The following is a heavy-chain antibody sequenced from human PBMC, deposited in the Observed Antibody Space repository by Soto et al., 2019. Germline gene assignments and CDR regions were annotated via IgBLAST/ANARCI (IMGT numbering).Heavy chain of an antibody. CDR2: ISYDGGDK. Sequence: QVQVVESGGGVVQPGRSLRLSCGASGFTFTSYGMHWVRQAPGKGLEWVAVISYDGGDKYYADSVKGRFTISRDNSKNTLYLQMNSLRAEDTAVYYCARVDGTTVTGIPDYWGQGTLVTVSS. CDR1: GFTFTSYG. D-gene: IGHD4-17*01. CDR3: ARVDGTTVTGIPDY. V-gene: IGHV3-30*03. J-gene: IGHJ4*02.